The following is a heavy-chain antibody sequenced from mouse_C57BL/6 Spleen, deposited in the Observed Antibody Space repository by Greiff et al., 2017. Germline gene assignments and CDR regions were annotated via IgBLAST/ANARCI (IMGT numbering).Heavy chain of an antibody. D-gene: IGHD2-1*01. CDR3: SSLYGNYGAMDY. Sequence: VQLQPPGAELVMPGASVKLSCKASGYTFPSYWMHWVKQRPGQGLEWIGELDPSDSYTNYNQKFKGKSTFTVDKSSSTAYMQLSSLTSEDSAVYYCSSLYGNYGAMDYWGQGTSVTVSS. J-gene: IGHJ4*01. CDR1: GYTFPSYW. V-gene: IGHV1-69*01. CDR2: LDPSDSYT.